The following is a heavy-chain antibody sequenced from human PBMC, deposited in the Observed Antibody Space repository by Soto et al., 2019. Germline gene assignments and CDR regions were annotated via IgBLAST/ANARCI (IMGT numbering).Heavy chain of an antibody. Sequence: SPTLSLTCAISGDSTSSNSAACKSIKQTPSRGLEWLGRTYYRSKWYNDYAVSVKSRITINPDTSKNQFSLQLNSVTPEETAVYYCARGNYAPRSNWFDSWGKGTLVTVSS. CDR3: ARGNYAPRSNWFDS. CDR1: GDSTSSNSAA. D-gene: IGHD1-7*01. CDR2: TYYRSKWYN. J-gene: IGHJ5*01. V-gene: IGHV6-1*01.